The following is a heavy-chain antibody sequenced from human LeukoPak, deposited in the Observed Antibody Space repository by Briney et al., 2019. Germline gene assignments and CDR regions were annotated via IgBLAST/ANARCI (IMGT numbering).Heavy chain of an antibody. J-gene: IGHJ4*02. CDR3: ARVDSGSYSDY. D-gene: IGHD1-26*01. Sequence: ASVKVSCKASAYNFISYGINWVRLVPGQGLKWMGWISAYSGDTNYAQRFQGRVTMSTDTSTDTAYMELRSLKSEDTAVYYCARVDSGSYSDYWGQGTLVTVSS. V-gene: IGHV1-18*01. CDR2: ISAYSGDT. CDR1: AYNFISYG.